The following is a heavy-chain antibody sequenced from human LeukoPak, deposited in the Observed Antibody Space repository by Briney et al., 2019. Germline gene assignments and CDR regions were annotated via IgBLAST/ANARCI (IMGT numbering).Heavy chain of an antibody. V-gene: IGHV3-23*01. Sequence: PGGSLRLSCAASGFTFSIYAMSWVRQAPAKGLEWVSSINDSGDRTYYADSVKGRFTISRDNSKNTLYLLMNNLRAEDTAIFYCATAYCSSTRCPTWGQGTLVTVSS. CDR1: GFTFSIYA. D-gene: IGHD2-2*01. CDR3: ATAYCSSTRCPT. J-gene: IGHJ5*02. CDR2: INDSGDRT.